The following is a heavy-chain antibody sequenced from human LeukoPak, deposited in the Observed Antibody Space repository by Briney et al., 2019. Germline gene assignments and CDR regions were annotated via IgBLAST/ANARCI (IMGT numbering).Heavy chain of an antibody. CDR2: ISYDGSSK. V-gene: IGHV3-30-3*01. J-gene: IGHJ4*02. CDR1: GFTFSNYA. D-gene: IGHD3-3*01. CDR3: ATDRGWRTSGYYLYYFEY. Sequence: GGSLRLSCAASGFTFSNYAILWVRQAPGKGLEWVAVISYDGSSKNFADSVKGRFTISRDNSKNTLYLQMSSLRAEDTAVYYCATDRGWRTSGYYLYYFEYWGQGTLVTFSS.